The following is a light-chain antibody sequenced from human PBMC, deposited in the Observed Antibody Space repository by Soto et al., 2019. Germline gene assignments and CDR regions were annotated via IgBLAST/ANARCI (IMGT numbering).Light chain of an antibody. J-gene: IGKJ3*01. CDR2: GAF. CDR1: QSIYLNA. CDR3: QQYVRSPFT. V-gene: IGKV3-20*01. Sequence: EIVLTQSPGTLSLSPGERATLSCRASQSIYLNALAWYQQKPGQTPRLLLYGAFTRATDIPDRFSGSWSRTDFSFTISRLVPDDFEMYYCQQYVRSPFTFGPGNIVD.